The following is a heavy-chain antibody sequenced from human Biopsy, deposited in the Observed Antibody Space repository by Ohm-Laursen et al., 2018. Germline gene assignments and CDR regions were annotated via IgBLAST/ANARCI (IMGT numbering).Heavy chain of an antibody. D-gene: IGHD2-8*01. Sequence: EASVKVSCKASSYTFTDYNIHWMRQAPGQGLGWLGYINCKTGATNYAQKFQGTVTMTRDTSISTAYLALGSLRSADTAIYYCARDPLNGHKHFDYWGQGSLVTVSS. CDR3: ARDPLNGHKHFDY. CDR1: SYTFTDYN. V-gene: IGHV1-2*02. CDR2: INCKTGAT. J-gene: IGHJ4*02.